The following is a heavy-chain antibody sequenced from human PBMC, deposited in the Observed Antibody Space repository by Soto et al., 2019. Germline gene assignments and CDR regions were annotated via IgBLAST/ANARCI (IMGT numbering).Heavy chain of an antibody. CDR2: INHSGST. V-gene: IGHV4-34*01. Sequence: NPSETLSLTCAVSGGSFSGYYWTWIRQPPGKGLEWIGEINHSGSTNYNPSLKSRVTISVDTSKNQFSLKLSSVTAADTAVYYCATGRSRGGYSYGPGGYWGQGTLVTVSS. CDR1: GGSFSGYY. D-gene: IGHD5-18*01. CDR3: ATGRSRGGYSYGPGGY. J-gene: IGHJ4*02.